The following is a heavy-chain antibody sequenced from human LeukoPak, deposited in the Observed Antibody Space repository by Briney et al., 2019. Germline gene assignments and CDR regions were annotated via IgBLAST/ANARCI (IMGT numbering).Heavy chain of an antibody. CDR3: AGLVPAASWFDP. CDR2: IRYDGSNK. V-gene: IGHV3-30*02. CDR1: GFTFSSYA. Sequence: GGSLKLSCAPSGFTFSSYAMHWVRQPPAKGLEWLAFIRYDGSNKYYADSVKGRFTISRDNSKNTLYLQVNSLRAEDTAVYYCAGLVPAASWFDPWGQGTLVTVSS. D-gene: IGHD2-2*01. J-gene: IGHJ5*02.